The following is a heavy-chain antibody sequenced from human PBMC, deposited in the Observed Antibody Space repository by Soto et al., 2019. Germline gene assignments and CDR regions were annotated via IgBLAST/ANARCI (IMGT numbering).Heavy chain of an antibody. CDR3: RRDIGFKIDY. CDR2: IYSKAGTI. V-gene: IGHV1-18*01. CDR1: GYTFNDFG. J-gene: IGHJ4*01. Sequence: QVQLVQSGAEVQKPGASVKVSCKTSGYTFNDFGITWVRQAPGLGLEWMGWIYSKAGTINFAPKFQDRVIMTTDTYTRTGYMELKSVTMDDAAVDFCRRDIGFKIDYWGQGTLGTV. D-gene: IGHD2-15*01.